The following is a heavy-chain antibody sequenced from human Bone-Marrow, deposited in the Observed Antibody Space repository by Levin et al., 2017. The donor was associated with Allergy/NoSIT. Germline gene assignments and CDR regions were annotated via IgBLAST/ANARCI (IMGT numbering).Heavy chain of an antibody. CDR3: ARRKGYCSSTSCRDNYYFDY. CDR1: GGSFSGYY. V-gene: IGHV4-34*01. CDR2: INHSGST. J-gene: IGHJ4*02. Sequence: SETLSLTCAVYGGSFSGYYWSWIRQPPGKGLEWIGEINHSGSTNYNPSLKSRVTISVDTSKNQFSLKLSSVTAADTAVYYCARRKGYCSSTSCRDNYYFDYWGQGTLVTVSS. D-gene: IGHD2-2*01.